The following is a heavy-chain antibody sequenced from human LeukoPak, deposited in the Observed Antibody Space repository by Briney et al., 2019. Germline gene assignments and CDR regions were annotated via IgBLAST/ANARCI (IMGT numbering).Heavy chain of an antibody. Sequence: SETLSLTCTVSGGSFTTYYWTWIRQPAGKGLEWIGRVHSSGTINYNPSLRSRVAMSVETSKNRISLWLSSATAADTAVYFCARVGYRGSNYDFVRGDAFDIWGQGTMVTVSA. J-gene: IGHJ3*02. V-gene: IGHV4-4*07. D-gene: IGHD3/OR15-3a*01. CDR1: GGSFTTYY. CDR2: VHSSGTI. CDR3: ARVGYRGSNYDFVRGDAFDI.